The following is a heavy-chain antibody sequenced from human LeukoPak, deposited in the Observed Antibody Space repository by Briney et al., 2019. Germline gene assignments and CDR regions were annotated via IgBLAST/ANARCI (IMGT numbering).Heavy chain of an antibody. Sequence: GESLKISCKGSGYSFTSYWIGWVRQMPGKGLEWMGIIYPGDSDTRYSPSFQGQVTISADKSISTAHLQWSSLKASDTAMYYCARGPPGGVLSYYGMDVWGQGTTVTVSS. D-gene: IGHD3-10*01. CDR3: ARGPPGGVLSYYGMDV. J-gene: IGHJ6*02. CDR1: GYSFTSYW. V-gene: IGHV5-51*01. CDR2: IYPGDSDT.